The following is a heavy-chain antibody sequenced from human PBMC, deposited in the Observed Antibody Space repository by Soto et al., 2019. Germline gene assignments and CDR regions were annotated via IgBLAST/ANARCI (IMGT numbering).Heavy chain of an antibody. V-gene: IGHV3-30*18. J-gene: IGHJ6*02. CDR1: GFTFSSYG. D-gene: IGHD5-18*01. CDR3: AKDRVDTAMVYYYYGMDV. CDR2: ISYDGSNK. Sequence: GGSLRLSCAASGFTFSSYGMHWVRQAPGKGLEWVAVISYDGSNKYYADSVKGRFTISRDNSKNTLYLQMNSLRAEDTAVYYCAKDRVDTAMVYYYYGMDVWGQGTTVTSP.